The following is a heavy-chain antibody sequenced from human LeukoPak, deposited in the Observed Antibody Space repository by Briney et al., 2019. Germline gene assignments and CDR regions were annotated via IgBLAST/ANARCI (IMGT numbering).Heavy chain of an antibody. CDR3: ARGGSPPEALGDTFDI. CDR2: IKSDGRST. D-gene: IGHD1-26*01. J-gene: IGHJ3*02. Sequence: PGGSLRLSCVASGFTFSSHWMHWVHQGPGKGLVWVSRIKSDGRSTNYADSVKGRFTISRDNAKNTLYLQMNSLRAEHTAVYYCARGGSPPEALGDTFDIWGQGTMVSVSS. V-gene: IGHV3-74*01. CDR1: GFTFSSHW.